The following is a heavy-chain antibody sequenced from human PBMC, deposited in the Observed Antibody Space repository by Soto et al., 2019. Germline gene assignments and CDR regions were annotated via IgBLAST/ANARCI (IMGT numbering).Heavy chain of an antibody. Sequence: GGSLRLSCAASGFTFSSYWMSWVRQAPGKGLEWVANIKQDGSEKYYVDSVKGRFTISRDNAKNSLYLQMNSLRAEDTAVYYCARDRVIQRYCSGGSCRHNFDYWGQGTLVTVSS. J-gene: IGHJ4*02. CDR3: ARDRVIQRYCSGGSCRHNFDY. CDR2: IKQDGSEK. D-gene: IGHD2-15*01. CDR1: GFTFSSYW. V-gene: IGHV3-7*03.